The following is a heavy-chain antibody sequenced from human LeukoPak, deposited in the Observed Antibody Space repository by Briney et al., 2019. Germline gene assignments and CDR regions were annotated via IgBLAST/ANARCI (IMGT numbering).Heavy chain of an antibody. Sequence: PGGSLRLSCEGSGFTFSINAMHWVRQAPGKGLEWLAVISYDGTKQYFADSVKGRFTISRDNVKNSLYLEMNSLRVEDSAVYYCAKVYQLLNKYYYYGMDVWGQGTTVTVSS. CDR1: GFTFSINA. CDR2: ISYDGTKQ. J-gene: IGHJ6*02. D-gene: IGHD2-2*01. CDR3: AKVYQLLNKYYYYGMDV. V-gene: IGHV3-30-3*01.